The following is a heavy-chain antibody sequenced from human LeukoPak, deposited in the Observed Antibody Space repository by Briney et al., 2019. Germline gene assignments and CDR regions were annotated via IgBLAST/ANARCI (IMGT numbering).Heavy chain of an antibody. Sequence: GGSLRLSCTASGFTFSNFWMGWVRQAPGKGLEWVANIKQDGSKKSYVDSVKGRFTISRDNAKNSLYLQMNSLRAEDTAIYYCTRVGYIDEGIDYWGQGTLVTVSS. CDR1: GFTFSNFW. CDR2: IKQDGSKK. J-gene: IGHJ4*02. V-gene: IGHV3-7*04. D-gene: IGHD5-24*01. CDR3: TRVGYIDEGIDY.